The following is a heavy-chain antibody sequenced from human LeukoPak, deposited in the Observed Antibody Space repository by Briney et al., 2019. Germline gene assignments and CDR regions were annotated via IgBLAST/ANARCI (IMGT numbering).Heavy chain of an antibody. J-gene: IGHJ6*03. CDR3: ARDFNRSPYYYMDV. CDR1: GGSISSYY. CDR2: IYTSGST. D-gene: IGHD2/OR15-2a*01. Sequence: SETLSLTCTVSGGSISSYYWSWIRQPAGKGLEWIGRIYTSGSTNYIPSLKSRVTMSVDTSKNQFSLKLSSVTAADTAVYYCARDFNRSPYYYMDVWGKGTTVTVSS. V-gene: IGHV4-4*07.